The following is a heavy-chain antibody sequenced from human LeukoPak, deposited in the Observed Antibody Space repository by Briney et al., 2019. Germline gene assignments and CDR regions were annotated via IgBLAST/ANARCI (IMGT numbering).Heavy chain of an antibody. J-gene: IGHJ4*02. CDR2: FEPEDGET. CDR3: VPSSPYNWKAHDY. CDR1: GNTLTKLY. D-gene: IGHD1-1*01. V-gene: IGHV1-24*01. Sequence: ASVKVACKVSGNTLTKLYMHWVRHAPGKGLEWMGGFEPEDGETIYAQNLQRRITMPEVISKDTAYLEPASLRSEDTALHYFVPSSPYNWKAHDYWGQGTLVSVSS.